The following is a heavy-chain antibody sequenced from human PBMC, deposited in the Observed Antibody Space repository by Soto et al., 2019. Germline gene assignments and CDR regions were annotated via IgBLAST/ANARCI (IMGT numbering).Heavy chain of an antibody. D-gene: IGHD5-12*01. V-gene: IGHV1-18*01. Sequence: QVQLVQSGAEVEKPGASVKVSCKASGYTFTRSGISWVRQAPGQGLEWMGWISTYNGDTNYAQTFQGRVTMTTDTSTSTVYMELRSLRSDDTAVYYCAREGVAPYYYYGMDVWGQGTPVTVSS. CDR2: ISTYNGDT. CDR1: GYTFTRSG. J-gene: IGHJ6*02. CDR3: AREGVAPYYYYGMDV.